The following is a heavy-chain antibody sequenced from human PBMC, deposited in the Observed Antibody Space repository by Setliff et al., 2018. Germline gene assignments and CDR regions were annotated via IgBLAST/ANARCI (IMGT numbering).Heavy chain of an antibody. V-gene: IGHV4-59*08. CDR3: ARAYYYASGNSHNYYIDV. CDR1: GGSISSDY. J-gene: IGHJ6*03. CDR2: FYHSASS. Sequence: PSETLSLTCNVSGGSISSDYWAWIRQPPGKALEWIGYFYHSASSNYNPSLKGRVAMSADTSKKQLYLSLTSVSAADTAVYYCARAYYYASGNSHNYYIDVWGKGTAVTVSS. D-gene: IGHD3-10*01.